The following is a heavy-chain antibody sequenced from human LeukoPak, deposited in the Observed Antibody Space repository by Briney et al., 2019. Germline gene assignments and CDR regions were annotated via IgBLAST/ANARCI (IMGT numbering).Heavy chain of an antibody. CDR2: IYSDDRA. Sequence: GGSLRLSXVASGFTVSRNVMSWVRQAPGKGLEWVSLIYSDDRAFYADSVKGRFTTSRNNSKNTLFLQMSSLKPEDTAIYYCARDLAGFQEPRYYYYMDVWGKGTTVTVSS. D-gene: IGHD1-14*01. V-gene: IGHV3-66*02. CDR3: ARDLAGFQEPRYYYYMDV. J-gene: IGHJ6*03. CDR1: GFTVSRNV.